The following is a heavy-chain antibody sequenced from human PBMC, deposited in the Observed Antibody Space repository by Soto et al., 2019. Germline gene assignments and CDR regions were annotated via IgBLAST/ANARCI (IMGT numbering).Heavy chain of an antibody. CDR2: INPKSGGT. V-gene: IGHV1-2*04. CDR1: GYSFTDYH. Sequence: ASVKVSCKASGYSFTDYHIHWVRQAPGQGLEWLGRINPKSGGTSTAQKFQGWVTMTTDTSISTASMELTRLTSDDTAIYYCARGDSTDCSNGVCSFFYNHDMDVWGQGPQITVYS. CDR3: ARGDSTDCSNGVCSFFYNHDMDV. J-gene: IGHJ6*02. D-gene: IGHD2-8*01.